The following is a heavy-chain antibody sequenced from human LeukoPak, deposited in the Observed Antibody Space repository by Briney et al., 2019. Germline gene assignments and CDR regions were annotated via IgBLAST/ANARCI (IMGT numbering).Heavy chain of an antibody. V-gene: IGHV3-53*05. CDR3: AKVALLYYYDSSGSLYFDY. CDR1: GFTVSSNY. Sequence: GGSLRLSCAASGFTVSSNYMSWVRQTPGKGLEWVSIIYYDGSTYYADSVKGRFTISRDNSKNTLYLQMNSLRAEDTAVYYCAKVALLYYYDSSGSLYFDYWGQGTLVTVSS. D-gene: IGHD3-22*01. CDR2: IYYDGST. J-gene: IGHJ4*02.